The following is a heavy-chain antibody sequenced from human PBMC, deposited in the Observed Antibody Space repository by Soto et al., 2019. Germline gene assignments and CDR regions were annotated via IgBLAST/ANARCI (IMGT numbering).Heavy chain of an antibody. CDR2: ISSSSSYI. CDR3: ARDNYYDSSGYSYFDY. J-gene: IGHJ4*02. CDR1: GFTFSSYS. V-gene: IGHV3-21*01. D-gene: IGHD3-22*01. Sequence: PVGSLRLSCAASGFTFSSYSMNWVRQAPVNGLEWVSSISSSSSYIYYADSVKGRFTISRGNAKNSLYLQMNSLRAEDTAVYYCARDNYYDSSGYSYFDYWGQGTLVTVSS.